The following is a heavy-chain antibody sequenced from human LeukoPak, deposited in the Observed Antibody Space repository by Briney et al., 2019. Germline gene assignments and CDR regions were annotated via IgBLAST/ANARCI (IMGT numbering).Heavy chain of an antibody. J-gene: IGHJ6*03. CDR1: GDSISSCHW. CDR3: ARGIAASGEYCYYYMDV. Sequence: SETLSLTCAVSGDSISSCHWWSLVRPAPGKGLGWLGEIYHSGNTNYNPSLKSRVTISVDTSKNQFSLKLSSVTAADTAVYYCARGIAASGEYCYYYMDVWGKGTTVTVSS. V-gene: IGHV4-4*02. D-gene: IGHD6-13*01. CDR2: IYHSGNT.